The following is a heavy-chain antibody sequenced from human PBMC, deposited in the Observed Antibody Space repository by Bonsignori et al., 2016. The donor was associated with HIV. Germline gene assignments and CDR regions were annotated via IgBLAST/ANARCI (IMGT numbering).Heavy chain of an antibody. Sequence: QLQLQDSGPGLVKPSETLSLTCTVSGGSISSKNATWAGSASPQGGGWSGVGSIYYSGTTYYSPSLNSRVTISADTSKKQFSLKLRSVTAADTAVYYCFVVVVSAPEKWFDPWGQGTLVTVSS. CDR2: IYYSGTT. D-gene: IGHD2-15*01. J-gene: IGHJ5*02. CDR1: GGSISSKNAT. CDR3: FVVVVSAPEKWFDP. V-gene: IGHV4-39*01.